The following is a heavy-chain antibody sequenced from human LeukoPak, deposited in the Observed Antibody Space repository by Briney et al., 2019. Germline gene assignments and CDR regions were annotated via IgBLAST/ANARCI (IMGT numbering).Heavy chain of an antibody. J-gene: IGHJ4*02. V-gene: IGHV1-69*05. CDR1: GGTFSSYA. D-gene: IGHD4-17*01. Sequence: ASVKVSCKASGGTFSSYAISWVRQAPGQGLEWMGGIIPIFGTANYAQKLQGRVTITTDESTSTAYMELSSLRSEDTAVYYCARAFGDYAPPDYWGQGTLVTVSS. CDR3: ARAFGDYAPPDY. CDR2: IIPIFGTA.